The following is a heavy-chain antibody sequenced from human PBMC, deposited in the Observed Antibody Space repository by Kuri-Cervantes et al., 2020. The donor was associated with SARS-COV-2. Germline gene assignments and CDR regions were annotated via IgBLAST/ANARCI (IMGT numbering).Heavy chain of an antibody. D-gene: IGHD4-23*01. V-gene: IGHV3-53*01. CDR3: AREVRTVGYYYYMDV. J-gene: IGHJ6*03. Sequence: GESLKISCAASGFTVSSNYMSWVRQAPGKGLEWVSVIYSGGSTYYADSVKGRFTISRDNSKNTLYLQMNSQRAEDTAVYYCAREVRTVGYYYYMDVLGKGATVTVSS. CDR2: IYSGGST. CDR1: GFTVSSNY.